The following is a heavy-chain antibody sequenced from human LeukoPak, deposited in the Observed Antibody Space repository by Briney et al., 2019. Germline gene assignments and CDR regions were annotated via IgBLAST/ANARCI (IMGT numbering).Heavy chain of an antibody. CDR1: GYSFTSYW. Sequence: GESLKISCKGSGYSFTSYWIGWVRQMPGKGLEWMGIIYPGDSDTRYSPSFQGQVTISADKSISTAYLQWSSLKASDTAMYYCARSTSSIAAAVGAFDIWGLGTMVTVSS. V-gene: IGHV5-51*01. CDR2: IYPGDSDT. D-gene: IGHD6-13*01. J-gene: IGHJ3*02. CDR3: ARSTSSIAAAVGAFDI.